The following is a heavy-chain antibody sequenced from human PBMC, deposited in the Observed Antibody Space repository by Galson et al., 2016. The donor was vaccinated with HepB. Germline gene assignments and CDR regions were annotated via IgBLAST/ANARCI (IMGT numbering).Heavy chain of an antibody. CDR3: TRVHFVRLLDYYYGGDV. D-gene: IGHD3-9*01. CDR2: IYLGDSDT. CDR1: ANYFGRYW. Sequence: QSGAEVKKPGESLKISCKDSANYFGRYWIGWVRQTPGKGLEWMGIIYLGDSDTRYNPSFRDQVTISADKSISTAYLQWSSLKASDTAIYYCTRVHFVRLLDYYYGGDVWGQGTSVAVSS. J-gene: IGHJ6*02. V-gene: IGHV5-51*01.